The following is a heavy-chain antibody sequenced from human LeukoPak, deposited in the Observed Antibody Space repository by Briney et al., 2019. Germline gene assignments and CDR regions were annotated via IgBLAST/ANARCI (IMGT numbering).Heavy chain of an antibody. J-gene: IGHJ5*02. Sequence: PGGSLRLSCAASGFTFSDYYMSWIRQAPGKGLEWVSYISSSGSTIYYADSVKGRFTISRDNAKNTLYLQMNSLRAEDTAVYYCARDSLYGDYTGGVNWFDPWGQGTLVTVSS. CDR3: ARDSLYGDYTGGVNWFDP. D-gene: IGHD4-17*01. V-gene: IGHV3-11*04. CDR2: ISSSGSTI. CDR1: GFTFSDYY.